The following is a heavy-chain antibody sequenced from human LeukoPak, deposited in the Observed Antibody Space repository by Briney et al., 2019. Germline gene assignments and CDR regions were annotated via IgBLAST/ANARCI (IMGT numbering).Heavy chain of an antibody. J-gene: IGHJ4*02. V-gene: IGHV3-23*01. CDR1: GFSFSTYA. CDR3: AKHGPLIGIFRAFDS. D-gene: IGHD2-21*01. Sequence: PGGSQRLSCAASGFSFSTYAMSWVRQAPGKGLQWVSAISNSGASTYYADSVEGRFTISRDNSKNTLYLQMNSLRAEGTAVYYCAKHGPLIGIFRAFDSWGQGTLVTVSS. CDR2: ISNSGAST.